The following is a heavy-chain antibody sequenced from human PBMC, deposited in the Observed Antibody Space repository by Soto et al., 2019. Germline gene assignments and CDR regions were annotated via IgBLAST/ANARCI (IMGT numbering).Heavy chain of an antibody. CDR1: GNTFISYG. Sequence: QVQLVQSGSEVKKPWASVKVSCKAAGNTFISYGISWVRQAPGQGLAWMGWISIHNGDTNNAPNLQGRITMTTDTATSTTYMELRSLRSADTAVYYCATDERDHCSGIACHDFDHWGQGTPVTVSS. D-gene: IGHD2-15*01. J-gene: IGHJ4*02. CDR2: ISIHNGDT. V-gene: IGHV1-18*01. CDR3: ATDERDHCSGIACHDFDH.